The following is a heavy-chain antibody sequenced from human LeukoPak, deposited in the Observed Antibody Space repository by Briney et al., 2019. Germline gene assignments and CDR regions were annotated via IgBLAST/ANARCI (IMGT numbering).Heavy chain of an antibody. Sequence: GESLKISCKGSGYSFTSYWIGWVRQMPGKGLEWMGIIYPGDSDTRYSPSFQGQVTISADKSLSTAYLQWSSLKASDTAMYYCARFPNLGIAAAGSAVDYWGQGTLVTVSS. J-gene: IGHJ4*02. CDR3: ARFPNLGIAAAGSAVDY. V-gene: IGHV5-51*01. D-gene: IGHD6-13*01. CDR1: GYSFTSYW. CDR2: IYPGDSDT.